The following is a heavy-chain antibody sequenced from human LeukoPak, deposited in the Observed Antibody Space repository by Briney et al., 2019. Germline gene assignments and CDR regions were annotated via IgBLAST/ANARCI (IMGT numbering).Heavy chain of an antibody. D-gene: IGHD3-22*01. J-gene: IGHJ4*02. CDR2: ISSSSSYI. CDR1: GFTFSSYS. Sequence: GGSLRLSCAASGFTFSSYSMNWVRRAPGKGLEWVSSISSSSSYIYYADSVKGRFTISRDNAKNSLYLQMNSLRAEDTAVYYCARVLSYYYDSSGYYYDYWGQGTLVTVSS. CDR3: ARVLSYYYDSSGYYYDY. V-gene: IGHV3-21*01.